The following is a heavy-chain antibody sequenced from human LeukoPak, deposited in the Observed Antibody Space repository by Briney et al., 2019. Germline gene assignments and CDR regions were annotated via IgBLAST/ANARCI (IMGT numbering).Heavy chain of an antibody. D-gene: IGHD1-26*01. CDR1: GFSFSDFY. CDR3: AGKYSGSYLGFDY. CDR2: ISGSGDKT. J-gene: IGHJ4*02. Sequence: PGGSLRLSCAASGFSFSDFYMAWIRRAPGKGPECISYISGSGDKTYYADSVKGRFTISRDNAKNSLYLQMNSLRAEDTAVYYCAGKYSGSYLGFDYWGQGTLVTVSS. V-gene: IGHV3-11*04.